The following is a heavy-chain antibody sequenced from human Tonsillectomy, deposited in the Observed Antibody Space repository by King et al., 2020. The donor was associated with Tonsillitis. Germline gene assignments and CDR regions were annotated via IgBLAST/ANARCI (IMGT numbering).Heavy chain of an antibody. Sequence: VQLQESGPGLVKPSETLSLTCTVSGGSISSYYWSWVRQPPGKGREWVGYLYYSGSTNYNPSLNIRVTISVDTSKNQFSLKLSSVTSADSAVYYCAREQHNGYDFIGYYSSYMDVWGKGTTVTVSS. CDR1: GGSISSYY. D-gene: IGHD5-12*01. CDR2: LYYSGST. V-gene: IGHV4-59*01. CDR3: AREQHNGYDFIGYYSSYMDV. J-gene: IGHJ6*03.